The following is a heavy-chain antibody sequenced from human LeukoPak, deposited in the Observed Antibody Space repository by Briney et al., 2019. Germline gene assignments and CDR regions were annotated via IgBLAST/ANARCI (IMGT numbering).Heavy chain of an antibody. V-gene: IGHV4-59*01. D-gene: IGHD3-10*01. CDR1: GGSISSYY. Sequence: SETLSLTCTVSGGSISSYYWSWIRQPPGKGLEWIGYIYYSGSTNYNPSLKSRVTISVDTSKNQSSLKLSSVTAADTAVYYCARDPTGWGGFDYWGQGTLVTVSS. J-gene: IGHJ4*02. CDR2: IYYSGST. CDR3: ARDPTGWGGFDY.